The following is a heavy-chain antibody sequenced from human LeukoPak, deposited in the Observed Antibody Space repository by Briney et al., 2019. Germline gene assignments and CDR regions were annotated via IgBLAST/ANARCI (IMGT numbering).Heavy chain of an antibody. CDR1: GFTFSSYA. J-gene: IGHJ4*02. CDR3: ARAFSGGAIDY. V-gene: IGHV3-30*04. D-gene: IGHD1-26*01. Sequence: PGGSLRLSCAASGFTFSSYAMHWVRQAPGKGLEWVAVISYDGSNKYYADSVKGRFTISRDNSKNTLYLQRNSLRAEDTAVYYCARAFSGGAIDYWGQGTLVTVSS. CDR2: ISYDGSNK.